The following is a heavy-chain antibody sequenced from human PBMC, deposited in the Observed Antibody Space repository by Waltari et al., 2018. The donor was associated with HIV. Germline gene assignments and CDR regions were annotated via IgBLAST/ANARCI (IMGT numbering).Heavy chain of an antibody. CDR3: ARDGRCSGGSCFLYYFDY. CDR2: IYHSGST. J-gene: IGHJ4*02. Sequence: QVQLQESGPGLVKPSGTLSLTCAVSGGSISSSNWWRWVRQPPGQGLEWIGEIYHSGSTNYNPSLKSRVTISVDKSKNQFSLKLSSVTAADTAVYYCARDGRCSGGSCFLYYFDYWGQGTLVTVSS. CDR1: GGSISSSNW. V-gene: IGHV4-4*02. D-gene: IGHD2-15*01.